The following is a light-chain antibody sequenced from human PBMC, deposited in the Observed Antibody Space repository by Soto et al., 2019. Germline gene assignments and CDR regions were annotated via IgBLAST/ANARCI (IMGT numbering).Light chain of an antibody. V-gene: IGKV1-9*01. Sequence: DIQLTQSPSFLSASVVDRFTITCRASQGISSYLAWYQQKPGKAPKLLIYAASTLQSGVPSRFSGSGSGTEFTLTISSLQPEDFATYFCQQYNNYWTFGQGTKVDTK. CDR2: AAS. CDR1: QGISSY. J-gene: IGKJ1*01. CDR3: QQYNNYWT.